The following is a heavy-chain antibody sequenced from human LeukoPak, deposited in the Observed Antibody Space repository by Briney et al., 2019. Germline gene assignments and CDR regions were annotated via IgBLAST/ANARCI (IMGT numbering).Heavy chain of an antibody. J-gene: IGHJ5*02. CDR1: GGSISSGAYY. CDR2: IYYSGST. V-gene: IGHV4-31*03. Sequence: SQTLSLTCTVSGGSISSGAYYWNLIRQHPGKGLEWIGYIYYSGSTYYNPSLKSRVTMSVDTSKNQFSLKLSSVPAADTAVYYCARAYYDSSGPSHPWGQGTLVTVSS. CDR3: ARAYYDSSGPSHP. D-gene: IGHD3-22*01.